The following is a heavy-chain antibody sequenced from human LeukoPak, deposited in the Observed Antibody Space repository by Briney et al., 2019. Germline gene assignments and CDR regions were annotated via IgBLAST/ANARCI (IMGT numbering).Heavy chain of an antibody. CDR3: AREDSRDALDI. D-gene: IGHD3-22*01. Sequence: GGSLRLSCAGSGFTFSSFEMNWVRQAPGKGLEWLSYIGSGGRTIYYADSVKGRFTISRDNARNSLYLQMNSLRAEDTAVYHCAREDSRDALDIWGQGTMVTVSS. V-gene: IGHV3-48*03. CDR2: IGSGGRTI. J-gene: IGHJ3*02. CDR1: GFTFSSFE.